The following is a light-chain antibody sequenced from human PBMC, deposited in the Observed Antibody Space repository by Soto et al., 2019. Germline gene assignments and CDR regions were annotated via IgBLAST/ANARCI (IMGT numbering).Light chain of an antibody. CDR2: KDN. Sequence: SYDLTQPPSVSVSPGQTARITCSGDALPKQYAYWYQQKPGQAPVVVIYKDNGRPSGIPERFSGSSSGTTVTLTISGVQAEDEAYYYCQSSDSSGRYPYVFGTGT. CDR3: QSSDSSGRYPYV. CDR1: ALPKQY. J-gene: IGLJ1*01. V-gene: IGLV3-25*02.